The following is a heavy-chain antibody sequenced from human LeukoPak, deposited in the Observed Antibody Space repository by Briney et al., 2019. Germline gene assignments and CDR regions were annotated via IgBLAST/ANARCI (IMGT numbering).Heavy chain of an antibody. CDR1: GYTFTSYD. CDR2: MNPNSGNT. Sequence: ASVKVSCKASGYTFTSYDINWVRQATGQGLEWMGWMNPNSGNTGYAQKFQGRVTMTRNTSISTAYMELSSLRSEDTAVYYCAKTGIAVADGAFDIWGQGTMVTVSS. CDR3: AKTGIAVADGAFDI. D-gene: IGHD6-19*01. V-gene: IGHV1-8*01. J-gene: IGHJ3*02.